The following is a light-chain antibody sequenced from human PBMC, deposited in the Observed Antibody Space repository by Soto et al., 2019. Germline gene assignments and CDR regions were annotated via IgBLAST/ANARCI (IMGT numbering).Light chain of an antibody. CDR2: DVS. Sequence: DIQMTQSPSTLSASVGDRVTITCRARQSISSWLAWYQQKPGKAPKVLIYDVSSSESGVPTRFSISGSGTEISITISSLQPDDFATYYYQQYNSYSRTFGQGTKVEIK. V-gene: IGKV1-5*01. CDR1: QSISSW. CDR3: QQYNSYSRT. J-gene: IGKJ1*01.